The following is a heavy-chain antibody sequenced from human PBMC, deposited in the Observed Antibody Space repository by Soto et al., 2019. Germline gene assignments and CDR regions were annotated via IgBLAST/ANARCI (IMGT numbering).Heavy chain of an antibody. D-gene: IGHD2-2*02. Sequence: GASGKVSSKAWCYTFTSYGISWVRQAPGQGLEWMGWISAYNGNTNYAQKLQGRVTMTTDTSTSTAYMELRSLRSDDTAVYYCARDSVVVVPAAILFDYWGQGTLVTVSS. CDR1: CYTFTSYG. CDR2: ISAYNGNT. J-gene: IGHJ4*02. V-gene: IGHV1-18*01. CDR3: ARDSVVVVPAAILFDY.